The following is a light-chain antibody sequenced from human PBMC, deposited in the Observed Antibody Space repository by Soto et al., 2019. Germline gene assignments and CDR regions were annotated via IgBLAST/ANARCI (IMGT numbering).Light chain of an antibody. CDR2: EVS. CDR1: SNNY. V-gene: IGLV2-14*01. CDR3: SSYTRSSTVV. J-gene: IGLJ2*01. Sequence: QSALTQPASVSGSPGQSITISCTGSSNNYVSWYQQHPGKAPKLMIYEVSKRPSGISYRCSGSKSGNTASLTISGLQAEDEADYYCSSYTRSSTVVFGGGTKVTVL.